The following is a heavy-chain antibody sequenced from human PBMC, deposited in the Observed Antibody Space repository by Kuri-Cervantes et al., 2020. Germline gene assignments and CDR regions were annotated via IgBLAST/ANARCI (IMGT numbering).Heavy chain of an antibody. Sequence: SVKVSCKASGYTFTSYAMNWVRQAPGQGLEWMGGIIPIFGTANYAQKFQGRVTITTDESTSTAYMELSSLRSEDTAVYYCARGRVRPIRGSNYYYYMDVWGKGTTVTVSS. CDR3: ARGRVRPIRGSNYYYYMDV. CDR2: IIPIFGTA. V-gene: IGHV1-69*05. D-gene: IGHD3-16*01. CDR1: GYTFTSYA. J-gene: IGHJ6*03.